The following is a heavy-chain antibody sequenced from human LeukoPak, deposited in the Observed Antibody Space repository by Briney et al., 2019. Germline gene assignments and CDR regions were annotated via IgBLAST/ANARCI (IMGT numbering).Heavy chain of an antibody. V-gene: IGHV4-39*07. J-gene: IGHJ4*02. Sequence: SETLSLTCTVSGGSISSSNYYWGWIRQPPGKGLEWIGSIYYSGSTYYNPSLKSRVTISLDTSKNQFSLKLSSVTAADTAVYYCARVHIAARPYYFDYWGQGTLVTVSS. CDR2: IYYSGST. CDR1: GGSISSSNYY. D-gene: IGHD6-6*01. CDR3: ARVHIAARPYYFDY.